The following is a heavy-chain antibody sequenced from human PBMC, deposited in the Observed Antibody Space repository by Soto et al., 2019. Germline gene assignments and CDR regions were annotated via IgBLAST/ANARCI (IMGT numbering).Heavy chain of an antibody. Sequence: PSETLSLTCTVYGGSFSGYYWSWIRQPPGKGLEWIGEINHSGSTNYNPSLKSRVTISVDTSKNQFSLKLSSVTAADTAVYYCARERALLLWFGELINWFDPWGQGTLVTVSS. V-gene: IGHV4-34*01. D-gene: IGHD3-10*01. CDR2: INHSGST. J-gene: IGHJ5*02. CDR1: GGSFSGYY. CDR3: ARERALLLWFGELINWFDP.